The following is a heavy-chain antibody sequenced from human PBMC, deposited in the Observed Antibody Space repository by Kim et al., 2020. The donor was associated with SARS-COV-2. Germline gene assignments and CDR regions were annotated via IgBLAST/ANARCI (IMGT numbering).Heavy chain of an antibody. V-gene: IGHV3-9*01. Sequence: GGSLRLSCAASGFTFDDYAMNWVRQAPGEGLEWVSGISRNSGSIGYADSVKGRFTISRDNAKNFLYLQMNSLRAEDTALYYCAKDLFLVAGSGSYWDYWGQGTLVTVSS. D-gene: IGHD3-10*01. J-gene: IGHJ4*02. CDR1: GFTFDDYA. CDR2: ISRNSGSI. CDR3: AKDLFLVAGSGSYWDY.